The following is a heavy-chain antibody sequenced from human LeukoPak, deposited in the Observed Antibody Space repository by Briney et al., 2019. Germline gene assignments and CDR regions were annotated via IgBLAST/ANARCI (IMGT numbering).Heavy chain of an antibody. CDR2: ISISGSTI. CDR1: GFTFSSYE. CDR3: AGNVVVVAATRGYYYGMDV. Sequence: QSGGSLRLSCAASGFTFSSYEMNWVRQAPGKGLEWVSYISISGSTIYYADSVKGRFTISRDNAKNSLYLQMNSLRAEDTAVYYCAGNVVVVAATRGYYYGMDVWGQGTTVTVSS. D-gene: IGHD2-15*01. V-gene: IGHV3-48*03. J-gene: IGHJ6*02.